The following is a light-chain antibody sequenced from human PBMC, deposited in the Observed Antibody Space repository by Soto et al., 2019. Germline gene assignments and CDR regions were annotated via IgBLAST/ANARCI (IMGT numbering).Light chain of an antibody. CDR1: QSVGSN. CDR3: QQYSDWPPIT. Sequence: EIVMTQSPATLSVSPGERATLSCRASQSVGSNLAWYQQKPGQAPRLLIYGASTRATGIPARFSGSGSGTEFNLTIPSLQSEDFAVYYCQQYSDWPPITFGQGTRLEIK. V-gene: IGKV3-15*01. CDR2: GAS. J-gene: IGKJ5*01.